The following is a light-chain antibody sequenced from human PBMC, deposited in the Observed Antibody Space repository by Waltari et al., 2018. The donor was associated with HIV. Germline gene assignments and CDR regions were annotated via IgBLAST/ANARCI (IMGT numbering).Light chain of an antibody. CDR3: AAWDDSLNAWV. Sequence: QSVLTQPASASGTPGQRVTLSCSGSRPNIGINTVNWYQQLPGTAPKVLIYSNYKMPSGVPDRFAGSKSGTSASLAISGLQSEDEGDYYCAAWDDSLNAWVFGGGTKMTVL. CDR2: SNY. CDR1: RPNIGINT. J-gene: IGLJ3*02. V-gene: IGLV1-44*01.